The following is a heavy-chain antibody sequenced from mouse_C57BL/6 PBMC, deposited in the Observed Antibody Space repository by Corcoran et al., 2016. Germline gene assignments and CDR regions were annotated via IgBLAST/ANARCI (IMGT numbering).Heavy chain of an antibody. Sequence: QVQLQQSGAELVKPGASVKISCKASGYTFSSYWMNWVKQRPGKGLEWIGQIYPGDGDTNYNGKFKGKATLTVDKSSSTAYMELRSLTSEDSAVYYCVYYYGSSRYFDVWGTGTTVTVSS. CDR2: IYPGDGDT. CDR1: GYTFSSYW. D-gene: IGHD1-1*01. V-gene: IGHV1-80*01. CDR3: VYYYGSSRYFDV. J-gene: IGHJ1*03.